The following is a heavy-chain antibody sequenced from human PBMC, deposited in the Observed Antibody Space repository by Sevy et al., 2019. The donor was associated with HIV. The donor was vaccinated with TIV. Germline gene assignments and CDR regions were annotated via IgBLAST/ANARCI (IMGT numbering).Heavy chain of an antibody. V-gene: IGHV3-7*03. CDR3: ARDPRVVPAAIMVWGLTDSVAYYMDV. Sequence: GGSLILSCAASGFTFSSYWMSWVRHAPGKGLEWVANIKQDGSEKYYVDSVKGRFTISRDNAKNSLYLQMNSLRAEDTAVYYCARDPRVVPAAIMVWGLTDSVAYYMDVWGKGTTVTVSS. CDR2: IKQDGSEK. J-gene: IGHJ6*03. D-gene: IGHD2-2*01. CDR1: GFTFSSYW.